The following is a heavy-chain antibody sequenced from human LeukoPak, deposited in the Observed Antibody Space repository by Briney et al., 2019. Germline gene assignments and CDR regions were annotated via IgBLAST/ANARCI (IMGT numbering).Heavy chain of an antibody. CDR3: ARANRDYGDYGVYYYYMDV. D-gene: IGHD4-17*01. Sequence: GWSLRLSCAASGFTFTNYWMSWVRQAPEKGLEWVANINQDGSVKQYVDSMKGRFTISRDNAKTSLYLQMSSLRAEDTAVYYCARANRDYGDYGVYYYYMDVWGKGATVTVSS. CDR2: INQDGSVK. V-gene: IGHV3-7*01. CDR1: GFTFTNYW. J-gene: IGHJ6*03.